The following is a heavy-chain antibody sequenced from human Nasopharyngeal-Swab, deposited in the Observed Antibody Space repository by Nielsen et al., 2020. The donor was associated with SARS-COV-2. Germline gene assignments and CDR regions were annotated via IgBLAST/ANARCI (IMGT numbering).Heavy chain of an antibody. CDR2: ISAYNGNT. CDR1: GYTFTIYV. D-gene: IGHD4-17*01. Sequence: ASVKVSCKASGYTFTIYVISWVRPAPGQWLECMGWISAYNGNTNYAQKLQGRVTMTTDTSTSTAYMELRSLRSDDTAVYYCVVTVTTQAYYYYYGMDVWGQGTTVTVSS. J-gene: IGHJ6*02. CDR3: VVTVTTQAYYYYYGMDV. V-gene: IGHV1-18*01.